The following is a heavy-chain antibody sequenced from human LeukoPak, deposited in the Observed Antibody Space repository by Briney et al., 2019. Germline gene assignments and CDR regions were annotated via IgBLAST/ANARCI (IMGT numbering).Heavy chain of an antibody. CDR2: INPNSGGT. CDR1: GYTFTGYY. CDR3: ARDIVVVPAARLVSLGMDA. J-gene: IGHJ6*02. V-gene: IGHV1-2*02. Sequence: ASVKVSCKASGYTFTGYYMHWVRAAPGQGLEWMGWINPNSGGTNYAQKFQGRVTMTRDTSITTAYMELSRLRSDDTAVYYCARDIVVVPAARLVSLGMDAWGQGITVTVSS. D-gene: IGHD2-2*01.